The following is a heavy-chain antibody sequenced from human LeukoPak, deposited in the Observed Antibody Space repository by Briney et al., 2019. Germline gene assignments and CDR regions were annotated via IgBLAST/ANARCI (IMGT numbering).Heavy chain of an antibody. CDR3: ARGGVGYYDSSGYLNY. Sequence: ASVKVSCKASGYTFTGYYMHWVRQAPGQGLEWMGWINPNSGGTNYAQKFQGRVTMTRDTSISTAYMELRSLRSDDTAVYYCARGGVGYYDSSGYLNYWGQGTLVTVSS. J-gene: IGHJ4*02. D-gene: IGHD3-22*01. CDR2: INPNSGGT. V-gene: IGHV1-2*02. CDR1: GYTFTGYY.